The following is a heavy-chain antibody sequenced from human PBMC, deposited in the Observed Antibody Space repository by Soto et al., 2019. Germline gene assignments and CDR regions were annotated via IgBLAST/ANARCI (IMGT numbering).Heavy chain of an antibody. J-gene: IGHJ4*02. CDR2: INPSGGST. CDR1: GYTFPSYY. D-gene: IGHD6-19*01. CDR3: ARDNAAVAGRGFDY. V-gene: IGHV1-46*01. Sequence: SVKVSCQASGYTFPSYYMHWVRQAPGQGLEWMGIINPSGGSTSYAQKFRGRVTMTRDTSTSTVYMELSSLRSEDTAVYYCARDNAAVAGRGFDYWGQGTLVTVPS.